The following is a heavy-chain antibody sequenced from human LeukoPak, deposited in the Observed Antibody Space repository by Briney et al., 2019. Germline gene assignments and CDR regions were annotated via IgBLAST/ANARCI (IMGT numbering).Heavy chain of an antibody. CDR1: GFTFSSYW. CDR3: ARDQLYCSGGICYFDY. J-gene: IGHJ4*02. D-gene: IGHD2-15*01. V-gene: IGHV3-74*01. Sequence: GGSLRLSCAASGFTFSSYWMHWVRQAPGKGLVWVSRINSDGRSTGSADSVKGRFTISRDNAKNTLYRQMNSLRTEDTAVYYCARDQLYCSGGICYFDYWGQGTLVTVSS. CDR2: INSDGRST.